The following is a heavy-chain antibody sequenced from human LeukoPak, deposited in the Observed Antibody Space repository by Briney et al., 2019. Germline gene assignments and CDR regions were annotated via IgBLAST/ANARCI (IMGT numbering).Heavy chain of an antibody. J-gene: IGHJ4*01. D-gene: IGHD5-18*01. V-gene: IGHV4-61*01. CDR2: IYNSGTT. Sequence: NPSETLSLTCNVSGGSVSSGSYYWSWIRQPPGKGLEWIGYIYNSGTTNYNPSLKSRVTISVDSSKNQFSLKLTSATAADTAVYYCARGARGYSYGWGQGTLVTVSS. CDR3: ARGARGYSYG. CDR1: GGSVSSGSYY.